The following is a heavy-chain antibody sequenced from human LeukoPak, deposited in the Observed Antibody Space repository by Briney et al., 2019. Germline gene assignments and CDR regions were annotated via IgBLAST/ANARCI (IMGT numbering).Heavy chain of an antibody. D-gene: IGHD5-18*01. J-gene: IGHJ4*02. Sequence: SGTLSLTCAVSGGSISSSNWWSWIRQPPGKGLEWIGEINHSGSTNYNPSLKSRVTISVDTSKNQFSLKLSSVTAADTAVYYCARAPGYGYLYYFDYWGQGTLVTVSS. CDR2: INHSGST. V-gene: IGHV4-4*02. CDR3: ARAPGYGYLYYFDY. CDR1: GGSISSSNW.